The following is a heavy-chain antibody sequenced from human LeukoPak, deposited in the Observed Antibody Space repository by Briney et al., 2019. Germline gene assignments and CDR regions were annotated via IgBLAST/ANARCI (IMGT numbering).Heavy chain of an antibody. CDR2: INPNSGGT. CDR3: ARRLVTVRGNNYYYYMDV. D-gene: IGHD3-10*01. J-gene: IGHJ6*03. V-gene: IGHV1-2*02. CDR1: GYTFTGYY. Sequence: GASVKVSCKASGYTFTGYYMHWVRQAPGQGLEWMGWINPNSGGTNYAQKFQGRITMTRDTSISTAYMELSRLRSDDTAVYYCARRLVTVRGNNYYYYMDVWGKGTTVTVSS.